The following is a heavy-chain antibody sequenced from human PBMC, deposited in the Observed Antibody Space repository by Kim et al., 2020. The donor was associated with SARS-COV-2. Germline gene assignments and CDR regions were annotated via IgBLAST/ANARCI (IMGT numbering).Heavy chain of an antibody. V-gene: IGHV7-4-1*02. D-gene: IGHD6-13*01. CDR2: IKTNTGNP. CDR1: GYTFTNYS. J-gene: IGHJ4*02. Sequence: ASVKVSCKASGYTFTNYSMIWMRQAPGQGLEWMGWIKTNTGNPTYAQGCTGRFVFSMDTSITTAYLQISNLKAEDTAVYYCATGGRAAGSGDYFDYWGQG. CDR3: ATGGRAAGSGDYFDY.